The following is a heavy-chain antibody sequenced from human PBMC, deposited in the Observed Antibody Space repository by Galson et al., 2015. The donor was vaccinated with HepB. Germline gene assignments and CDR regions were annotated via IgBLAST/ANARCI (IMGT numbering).Heavy chain of an antibody. Sequence: TLSLTCAVSGGSISAYYWSWIRQPPGKGLEWIGRIYYRGSTNYNPSLKSRVTISVDTSRKHFSLKLSSVTAADTAGYYCARDDYGDYRWRDWGQGTLVTVSS. V-gene: IGHV4-59*01. D-gene: IGHD4-17*01. CDR3: ARDDYGDYRWRD. CDR2: IYYRGST. J-gene: IGHJ4*02. CDR1: GGSISAYY.